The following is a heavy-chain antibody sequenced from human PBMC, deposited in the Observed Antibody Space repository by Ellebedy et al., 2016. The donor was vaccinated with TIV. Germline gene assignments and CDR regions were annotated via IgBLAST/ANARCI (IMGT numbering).Heavy chain of an antibody. V-gene: IGHV3-15*01. CDR2: IKSETEGGTA. CDR3: STYTVGDDS. Sequence: PGGSLRLSCASSGFRFNNGWMNWVRPTPGKGLEWIGRIKSETEGGTADYAARVKVRFLISRDDLKNTLYLQMNNLTFEDTGFYYCSTYTVGDDSWGQGTLVTVSS. CDR1: GFRFNNGW. J-gene: IGHJ4*02. D-gene: IGHD5-12*01.